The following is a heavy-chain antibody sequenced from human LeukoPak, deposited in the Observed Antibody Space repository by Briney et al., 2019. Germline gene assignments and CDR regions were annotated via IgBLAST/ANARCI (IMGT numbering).Heavy chain of an antibody. CDR3: ARARGYFDWSLDY. Sequence: PGGSLRLSCAASGSTFSSYWMGWVRQAPGKGLEWVGNINQDGSEKCYVDSVKGRFFISRDNAKNSLDLQMNSLTAEDTAVYYCARARGYFDWSLDYWGQGTLVTVSS. D-gene: IGHD3-9*01. J-gene: IGHJ4*02. CDR1: GSTFSSYW. CDR2: INQDGSEK. V-gene: IGHV3-7*01.